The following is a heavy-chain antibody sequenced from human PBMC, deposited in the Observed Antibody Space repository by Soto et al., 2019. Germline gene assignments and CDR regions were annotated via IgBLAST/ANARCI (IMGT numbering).Heavy chain of an antibody. V-gene: IGHV3-13*01. Sequence: GGSLRLSCAASGFTFSSYDMHWVRQATGKGLEWVSTIGTTGDTYYPGSVKGRFTISRENAKNSLYLQMNSLRAGDTAVYYCAREERAACPTRLTSFDYWGQGTLVTVSS. D-gene: IGHD1-1*01. CDR2: IGTTGDT. CDR3: AREERAACPTRLTSFDY. J-gene: IGHJ4*02. CDR1: GFTFSSYD.